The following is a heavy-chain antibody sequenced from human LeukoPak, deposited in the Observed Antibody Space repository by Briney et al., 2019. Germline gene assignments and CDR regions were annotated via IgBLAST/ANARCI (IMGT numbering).Heavy chain of an antibody. J-gene: IGHJ6*02. D-gene: IGHD2-15*01. CDR1: GFTFGSYS. CDR2: ISDSGAST. CDR3: AKAGGSSLAKYGMDV. V-gene: IGHV3-23*01. Sequence: PGGSPRLACAAAGFTFGSYSVTWVRQAPGKGLEWVAVISDSGASTFYADSVKGRFTISRDNSKNTLYLQMNSLRAEDTAVYYCAKAGGSSLAKYGMDVWGQGTTVTVSS.